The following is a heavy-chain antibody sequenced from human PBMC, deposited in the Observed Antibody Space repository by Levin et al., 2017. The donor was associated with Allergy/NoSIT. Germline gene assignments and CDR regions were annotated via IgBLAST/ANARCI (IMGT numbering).Heavy chain of an antibody. D-gene: IGHD2-15*01. Sequence: GGSLRLSCAASGFTFSSYSMNWVRQAPGKGLEWVSYISSSSSTIYYADSVKGRFTISRDNTKNSLYLQMNSLRAEDTAVYYCAREGYEVLDAFDIWGQGTMVTVSS. J-gene: IGHJ3*02. CDR2: ISSSSSTI. CDR3: AREGYEVLDAFDI. CDR1: GFTFSSYS. V-gene: IGHV3-48*01.